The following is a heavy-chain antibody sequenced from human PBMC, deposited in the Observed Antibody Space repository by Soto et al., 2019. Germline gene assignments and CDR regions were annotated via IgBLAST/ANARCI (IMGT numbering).Heavy chain of an antibody. CDR2: INPNSGGT. Sequence: ASVKVSCKASGYTFTGYYMHWVRQAPGQGLEWMGWINPNSGGTNYAQKFQGWVTMTRDTSISTAYIELSRLRSDDPAVYYWARAVGGVCSGGSCYSPYYYYGMDVWGQGTTVTVSS. J-gene: IGHJ6*02. CDR3: ARAVGGVCSGGSCYSPYYYYGMDV. CDR1: GYTFTGYY. D-gene: IGHD2-15*01. V-gene: IGHV1-2*04.